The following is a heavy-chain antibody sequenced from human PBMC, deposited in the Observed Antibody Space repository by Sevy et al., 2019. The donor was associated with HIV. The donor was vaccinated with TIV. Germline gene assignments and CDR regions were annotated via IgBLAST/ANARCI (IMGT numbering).Heavy chain of an antibody. CDR3: ARGRAPDNGRYYFDY. CDR1: GYIFGIYD. Sequence: ASVKVSCKASGYIFGIYDISWVRQAPGQGLEWMGWITPYSGDTNYAQKLQGRVTITKDTFTRTSYMELSSLTSDDAGVYYCARGRAPDNGRYYFDYWAQGTLVTVSS. CDR2: ITPYSGDT. J-gene: IGHJ4*02. V-gene: IGHV1-18*01. D-gene: IGHD1-26*01.